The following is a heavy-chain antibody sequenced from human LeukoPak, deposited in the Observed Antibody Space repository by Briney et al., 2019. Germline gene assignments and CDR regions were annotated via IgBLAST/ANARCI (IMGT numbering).Heavy chain of an antibody. V-gene: IGHV3-7*03. Sequence: GGSLRLSCAASGFSFSRFSLNWVRQAPGKGLEWVANIKQDGSEKYYADSVKGRFTISRDNSKNTLYLQMNSLRAEDTAVYYCARFFRSYYIGYWGQGTLVTVSS. CDR3: ARFFRSYYIGY. CDR2: IKQDGSEK. CDR1: GFSFSRFS. D-gene: IGHD3-10*01. J-gene: IGHJ4*02.